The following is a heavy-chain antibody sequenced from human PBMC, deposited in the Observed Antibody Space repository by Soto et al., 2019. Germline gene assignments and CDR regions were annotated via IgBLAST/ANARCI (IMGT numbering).Heavy chain of an antibody. V-gene: IGHV4-39*01. CDR1: GGSISSSSYY. J-gene: IGHJ4*02. CDR2: IYYSGST. D-gene: IGHD3-3*01. CDR3: ARGIEYYDFWSGYYWFDY. Sequence: SETLSLTCTVSGGSISSSSYYWGWIRQPPGKGLEWIGSIYYSGSTYYNPSLKSRVTISVDTSKNQFSLKLSSVTAADTAVYYCARGIEYYDFWSGYYWFDYWGQGTLVTVS.